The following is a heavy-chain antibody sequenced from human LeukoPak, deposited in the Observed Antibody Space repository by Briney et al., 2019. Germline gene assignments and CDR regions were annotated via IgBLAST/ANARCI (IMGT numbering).Heavy chain of an antibody. D-gene: IGHD3-10*01. J-gene: IGHJ5*02. Sequence: ASVKVSCKASGYTFTSYDINWVRQATGQGLEWMGWMNPNSGNTGYAQKFQGRVTMTRNTSISTAYMELSSLRSEDTAVYYRARTLNTPVLLWFGEPENWFDPWGQGTLVTVSS. CDR2: MNPNSGNT. CDR3: ARTLNTPVLLWFGEPENWFDP. CDR1: GYTFTSYD. V-gene: IGHV1-8*01.